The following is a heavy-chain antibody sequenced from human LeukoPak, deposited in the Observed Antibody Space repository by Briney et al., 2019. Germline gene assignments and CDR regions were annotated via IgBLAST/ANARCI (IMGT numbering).Heavy chain of an antibody. CDR1: GGSISSGDYY. Sequence: PSETLSFTCTVSGGSISSGDYYWSWIRQPPGKGLEWIGYIYYSGSTYYNPSLKSRVTISVDTSKNQFSLKLSSVTAADTAVYYCAREWEPYYFDYWGQGTLVTVSS. J-gene: IGHJ4*02. D-gene: IGHD1-26*01. CDR2: IYYSGST. CDR3: AREWEPYYFDY. V-gene: IGHV4-30-4*08.